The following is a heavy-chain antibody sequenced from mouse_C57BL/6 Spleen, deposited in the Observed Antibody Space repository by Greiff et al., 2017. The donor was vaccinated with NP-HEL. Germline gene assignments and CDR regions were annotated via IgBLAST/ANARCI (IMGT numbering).Heavy chain of an antibody. CDR3: ARAPLYGSSVED. CDR1: GFNIKDYY. J-gene: IGHJ2*01. V-gene: IGHV14-2*01. CDR2: IDPEDGET. Sequence: EVKLQESGAELVKPGASVKLSCTASGFNIKDYYMHWVKQRTEQGLEWIGRIDPEDGETKYAPKFQGRATISADTSSNTAYLQVSSLTSEDTAVYYCARAPLYGSSVEDWGKGTTLTVAS. D-gene: IGHD1-1*01.